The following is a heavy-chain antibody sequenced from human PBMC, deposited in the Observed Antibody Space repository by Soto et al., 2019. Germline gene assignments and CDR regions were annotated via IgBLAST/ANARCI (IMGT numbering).Heavy chain of an antibody. V-gene: IGHV4-39*01. CDR2: IYYSGST. CDR1: GGSISSSSYY. D-gene: IGHD3-10*01. J-gene: IGHJ6*02. Sequence: SETLSLTCTVSGGSISSSSYYWGWIRQPPGKGLEWIGSIYYSGSTYYNPSLKSRVTISVDTSKNQFSLKLSSVTAADTAVYYCARAYGSGSYYTYYYYYYGMDVWGQWTTVTVSS. CDR3: ARAYGSGSYYTYYYYYYGMDV.